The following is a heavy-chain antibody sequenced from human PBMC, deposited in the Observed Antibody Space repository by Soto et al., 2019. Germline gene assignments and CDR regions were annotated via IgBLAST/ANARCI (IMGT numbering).Heavy chain of an antibody. V-gene: IGHV4-30-4*01. D-gene: IGHD3-3*01. CDR3: ATERTIFGVVTRLDDFDL. CDR2: IYYSGCT. J-gene: IGHJ3*01. Sequence: PSKTLSLTCTVSGGYISSGDYYWSWIRQPPGKGLEWIGYIYYSGCTYYNPHLQSRVTISVDTSKNQFSLTLSTVTAADTAVYYYATERTIFGVVTRLDDFDLWGQGRMDT. CDR1: GGYISSGDYY.